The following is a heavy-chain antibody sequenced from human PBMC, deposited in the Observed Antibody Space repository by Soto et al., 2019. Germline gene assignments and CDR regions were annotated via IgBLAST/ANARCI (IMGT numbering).Heavy chain of an antibody. D-gene: IGHD6-6*01. Sequence: GASVKVSCKASGGTFSSYTISCVRQAPGQGLEWMGRIIPILGIANYAQKFQGRVTITADKSTSTAYMELSSLRSEDTAVYYCARDQDSSSSYFDYWGQGTLVTVSS. CDR3: ARDQDSSSSYFDY. CDR1: GGTFSSYT. V-gene: IGHV1-69*04. J-gene: IGHJ4*02. CDR2: IIPILGIA.